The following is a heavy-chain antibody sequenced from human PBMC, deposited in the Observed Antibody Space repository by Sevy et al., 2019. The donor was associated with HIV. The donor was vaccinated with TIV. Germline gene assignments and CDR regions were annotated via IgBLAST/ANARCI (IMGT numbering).Heavy chain of an antibody. CDR2: ISSSRSYL. CDR3: ARGSRVGHAFDI. J-gene: IGHJ3*02. D-gene: IGHD1-26*01. V-gene: IGHV3-21*01. Sequence: GGSLRLSCAASGFTFSSYSMNWVRQAPGKGLEWVSSISSSRSYLYYADSVKGRFTISRDNAKNSLYLQMNSLRAEDTDVYYCARGSRVGHAFDIWGQGTMVTVSS. CDR1: GFTFSSYS.